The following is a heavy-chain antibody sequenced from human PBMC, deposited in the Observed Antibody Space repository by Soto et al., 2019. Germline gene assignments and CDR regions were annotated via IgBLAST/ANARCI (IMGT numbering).Heavy chain of an antibody. Sequence: GGSLRLSCAPSGFTSSAYYMTWIRQAPGKGLEWVSYISSSGNSIYYADSVRGRFTVSRDNAKNSLFLQMNSLRADETAVYYCARRAAAGRSYDYWGLGTLVT. CDR2: ISSSGNSI. CDR3: ARRAAAGRSYDY. D-gene: IGHD6-13*01. CDR1: GFTSSAYY. J-gene: IGHJ4*02. V-gene: IGHV3-11*01.